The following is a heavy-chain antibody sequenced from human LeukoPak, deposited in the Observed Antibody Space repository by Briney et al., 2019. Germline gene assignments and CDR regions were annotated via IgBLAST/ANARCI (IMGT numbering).Heavy chain of an antibody. J-gene: IGHJ4*02. V-gene: IGHV3-74*01. Sequence: GGSLRLSCADSGFTFSSYWMHWVRQTPGKGLRWVSRINSDGSSIGYADSVKGRFTISRDNAKNTLYLQMNSLRAEDTAVYYCATTGSGSYYDYWGQGTLVTVSS. CDR3: ATTGSGSYYDY. D-gene: IGHD1-26*01. CDR2: INSDGSSI. CDR1: GFTFSSYW.